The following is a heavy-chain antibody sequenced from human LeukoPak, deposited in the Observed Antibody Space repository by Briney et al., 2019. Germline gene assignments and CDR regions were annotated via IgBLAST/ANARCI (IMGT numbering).Heavy chain of an antibody. CDR1: GGSFSGYY. V-gene: IGHV4-34*01. CDR2: INHSGST. J-gene: IGHJ3*02. CDR3: AREGSAFDI. Sequence: PSETLSLTCAVYGGSFSGYYWSWIRQPPGKGLEWIGEINHSGSTNYNPSLKSRVTMSLDTSKNQFSLKLSSVTAADTAVYYCAREGSAFDIWGQGTMVTVSS.